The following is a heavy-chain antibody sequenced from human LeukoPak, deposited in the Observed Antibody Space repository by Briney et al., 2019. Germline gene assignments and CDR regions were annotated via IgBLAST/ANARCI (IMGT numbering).Heavy chain of an antibody. Sequence: PGGSLRLSCAASGFTFSTYGMNWVRQAPGKGLEWVSAIIGSGSSTYYADSVKGRFTISRDNSKNTLYLQMDSLRAEDTAVYYCAKPRRVTMVRVGEFDYWGQGTLVTVSS. D-gene: IGHD3-10*01. CDR2: IIGSGSST. CDR3: AKPRRVTMVRVGEFDY. J-gene: IGHJ4*02. V-gene: IGHV3-23*01. CDR1: GFTFSTYG.